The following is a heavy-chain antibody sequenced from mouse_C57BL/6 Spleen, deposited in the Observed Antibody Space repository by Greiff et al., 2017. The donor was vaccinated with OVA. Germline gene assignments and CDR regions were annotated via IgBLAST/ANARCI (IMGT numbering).Heavy chain of an antibody. V-gene: IGHV1-82*01. Sequence: VQLVESGPELVKPGASVKISCKASGYAFSSSWMNWVKQRPGKGLEWIGRIYPGDGDTNYNGKFKGKATLTADKSSSTAYMQLSSLTSEDSAVFFWARGGTYGNYGFDYWGQGTTLTVSS. CDR3: ARGGTYGNYGFDY. J-gene: IGHJ2*01. CDR2: IYPGDGDT. CDR1: GYAFSSSW. D-gene: IGHD2-1*01.